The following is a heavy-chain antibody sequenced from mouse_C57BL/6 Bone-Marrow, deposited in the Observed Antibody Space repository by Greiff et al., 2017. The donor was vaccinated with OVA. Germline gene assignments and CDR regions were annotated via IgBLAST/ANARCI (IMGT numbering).Heavy chain of an antibody. Sequence: ESGPGLVKPSQSLSLTCSVTGYSITSGYYWNWIRQFPGNKLEWMGYISYDGSNNYNPSLKNRISITRDTSKNQFFLTLNSVTTEDTATYYCARGDTTVVGDWYFDVWGTGTTVTVSS. D-gene: IGHD1-1*01. V-gene: IGHV3-6*01. J-gene: IGHJ1*03. CDR2: ISYDGSN. CDR1: GYSITSGYY. CDR3: ARGDTTVVGDWYFDV.